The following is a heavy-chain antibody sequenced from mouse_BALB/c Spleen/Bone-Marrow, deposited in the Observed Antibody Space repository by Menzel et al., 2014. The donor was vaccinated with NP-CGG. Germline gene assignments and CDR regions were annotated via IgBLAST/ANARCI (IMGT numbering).Heavy chain of an antibody. D-gene: IGHD2-14*01. CDR2: INPYNDGT. CDR1: GYTFTSYV. CDR3: ARGGRYDGFAY. J-gene: IGHJ3*01. Sequence: VQLQQSGPELVKPGASVKMSCKASGYTFTSYVMHWVKQKPGQGLEWIGYINPYNDGTKYNEKFKGKATLTSDKSSSTAYMEPSSLTSEDSTVYYCARGGRYDGFAYWGQGTLVTVSA. V-gene: IGHV1-14*01.